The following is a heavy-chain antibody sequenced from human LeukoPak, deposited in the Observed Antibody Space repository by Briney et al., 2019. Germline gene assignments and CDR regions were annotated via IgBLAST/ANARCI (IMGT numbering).Heavy chain of an antibody. CDR3: AKVRYGGNSGSWYFDL. CDR1: GFTVSSNY. V-gene: IGHV3-53*01. J-gene: IGHJ2*01. CDR2: IYRGGNT. D-gene: IGHD4-23*01. Sequence: AGGSLRLSCAASGFTVSSNYMSWVRQAPGKGLEWVSVIYRGGNTFYADSVKGRFTISRDNSKNTLYLQMNSLRAEDTAVYYCAKVRYGGNSGSWYFDLWGRGTLVTVSS.